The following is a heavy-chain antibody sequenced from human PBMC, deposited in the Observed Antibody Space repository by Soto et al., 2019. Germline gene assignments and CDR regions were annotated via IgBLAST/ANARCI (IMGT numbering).Heavy chain of an antibody. CDR3: ARLSTTISPVYY. CDR1: GFTFSSYG. CDR2: IWYDGSNK. J-gene: IGHJ4*02. V-gene: IGHV3-33*01. Sequence: GGSLRLSCAASGFTFSSYGMHWVRQAPGKGLAWVAVIWYDGSNKYYADSVKGRFTISRDNSKNTLYLQMNSLRAEDTAVYYCARLSTTISPVYYWGQGTLVAVSS. D-gene: IGHD1-1*01.